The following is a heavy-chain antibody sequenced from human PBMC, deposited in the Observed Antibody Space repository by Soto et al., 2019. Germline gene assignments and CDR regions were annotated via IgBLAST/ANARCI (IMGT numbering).Heavy chain of an antibody. D-gene: IGHD6-6*01. Sequence: QVQLVQSGAEVKKPGASVKVSCKASGYTFTSYGISWVRQAPGQGLEWMGWISAYNGNTNYAQKLQGRVTVTTDTSTSTAYMELRSLRSDDTAMYYCARDGRVAAPPSDYYYGMDVWGQGTTVTVSS. CDR3: ARDGRVAAPPSDYYYGMDV. CDR2: ISAYNGNT. J-gene: IGHJ6*02. CDR1: GYTFTSYG. V-gene: IGHV1-18*04.